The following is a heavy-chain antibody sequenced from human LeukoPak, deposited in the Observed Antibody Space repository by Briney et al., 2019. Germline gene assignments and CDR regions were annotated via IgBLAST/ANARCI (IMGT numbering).Heavy chain of an antibody. J-gene: IGHJ6*03. D-gene: IGHD6-19*01. V-gene: IGHV4-39*01. CDR2: IYYSGST. CDR3: ARHLHSSGWYYYYYMDV. Sequence: TSETLSLTCTVSGGPISSSSYYWGWIRQPPGKGLEWIGSIYYSGSTYYNPSLKSRVTISVDTSKNQFSLKLSSVTAADTAVYYCARHLHSSGWYYYYYMDVWGKGTTVTVSS. CDR1: GGPISSSSYY.